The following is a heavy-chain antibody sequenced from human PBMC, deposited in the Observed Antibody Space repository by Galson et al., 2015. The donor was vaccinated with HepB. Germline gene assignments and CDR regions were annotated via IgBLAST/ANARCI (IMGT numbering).Heavy chain of an antibody. CDR2: ISGPGDNT. V-gene: IGHV3-23*01. J-gene: IGHJ4*02. CDR1: GFTFTNYA. D-gene: IGHD6-19*01. Sequence: SLRLSCAASGFTFTNYAINWVRQAPGKGLEWVSTISGPGDNTYYADSVKGRFTISRDNSKSTVYLQMSGLTAGDTAVHYCTREGASSNGWYAGYWGQGTLVTVSS. CDR3: TREGASSNGWYAGY.